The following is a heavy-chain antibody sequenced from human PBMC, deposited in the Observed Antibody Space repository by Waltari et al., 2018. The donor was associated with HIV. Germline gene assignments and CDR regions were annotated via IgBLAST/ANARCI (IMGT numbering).Heavy chain of an antibody. Sequence: EVQLVESGGGLVKPGGSLRLSCAASGFTFNFYSMNWVRQAPGRGLKWLASRGSDRGYRSYADSVRGRFTISRDNAKTSLYLQMNSLRAEDTAVYYCARDFGSGSSGWYDYWGQGTLVTVSS. CDR3: ARDFGSGSSGWYDY. V-gene: IGHV3-21*02. CDR1: GFTFNFYS. D-gene: IGHD6-19*01. J-gene: IGHJ4*02. CDR2: RGSDRGYR.